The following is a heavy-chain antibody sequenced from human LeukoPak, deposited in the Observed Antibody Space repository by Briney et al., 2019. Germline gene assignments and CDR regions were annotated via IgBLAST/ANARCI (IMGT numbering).Heavy chain of an antibody. V-gene: IGHV3-21*01. J-gene: IGHJ6*02. CDR1: GFTFSSYS. Sequence: GGSLRLSCAASGFTFSSYSMNWVRQAPGEGLEWVSSISSGSSYIYYADSVRGRFTISRDNAKNSLYLQMNSLRAEDSALYYCAGDSGYDTGLGSYGMDVWGQGTTVTVSS. CDR3: AGDSGYDTGLGSYGMDV. D-gene: IGHD5-12*01. CDR2: ISSGSSYI.